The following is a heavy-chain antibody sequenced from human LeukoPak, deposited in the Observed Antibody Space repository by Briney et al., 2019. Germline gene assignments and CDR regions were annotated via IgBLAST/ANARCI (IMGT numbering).Heavy chain of an antibody. CDR1: GFTFSSYA. Sequence: GGSLRLSCAASGFTFSSYAMHWVRQAPGKGLEWVAVISYDGSNKYYADSVKGRFTISRDNSKNTLYLQMNSLRAEDTAVYYCARDHYCSGGSCYSTTLSQDDYWGQGTLVTVSS. D-gene: IGHD2-15*01. J-gene: IGHJ4*02. CDR3: ARDHYCSGGSCYSTTLSQDDY. CDR2: ISYDGSNK. V-gene: IGHV3-30*04.